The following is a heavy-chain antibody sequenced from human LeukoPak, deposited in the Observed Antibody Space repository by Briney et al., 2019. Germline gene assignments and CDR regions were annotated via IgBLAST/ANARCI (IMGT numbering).Heavy chain of an antibody. CDR2: ISDSGGRT. CDR3: AKRGVVIRVILVGFHKEAYYFDS. V-gene: IGHV3-23*01. Sequence: GGSLRLSCAVSGITRSNYGMSWVRLAPGKGLEWVAGISDSGGRTNYADSVKGRFTISRDNSKNTLYLQMNSLRAEDTAVYFCAKRGVVIRVILVGFHKEAYYFDSWGQGALVTVSS. CDR1: GITRSNYG. D-gene: IGHD3-22*01. J-gene: IGHJ4*02.